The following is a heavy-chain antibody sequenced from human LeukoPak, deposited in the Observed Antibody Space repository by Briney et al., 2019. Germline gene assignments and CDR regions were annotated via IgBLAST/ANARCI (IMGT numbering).Heavy chain of an antibody. D-gene: IGHD5-12*01. CDR1: GGSISSGSYY. V-gene: IGHV4-61*02. CDR3: ARGRLDQVATIRFYHPGAFDI. Sequence: SQTLSLTWTVAGGSISSGSYYWSWIRQPAGKGLEWIGRIYTSGSNNYNLSLKSQVTISEDTSNHQFPLQLSSVTAADTAVYYFARGRLDQVATIRFYHPGAFDIWRQRTMVTVSS. J-gene: IGHJ3*02. CDR2: IYTSGSN.